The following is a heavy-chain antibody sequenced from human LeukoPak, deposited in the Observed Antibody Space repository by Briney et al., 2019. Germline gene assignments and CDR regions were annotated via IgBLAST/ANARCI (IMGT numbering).Heavy chain of an antibody. D-gene: IGHD2-21*02. V-gene: IGHV4-59*01. J-gene: IGHJ3*02. CDR1: GGSISSYY. CDR3: ASGYCGGACQLGGIDM. Sequence: SETLSLTCTVSGGSISSYYWSWIRQPPGKGLEWIGYIYYSGSTNYNPSLKSRVTISLDTSGNQFSLKLSSVTAADTAVYYCASGYCGGACQLGGIDMWGQGTMVTVSS. CDR2: IYYSGST.